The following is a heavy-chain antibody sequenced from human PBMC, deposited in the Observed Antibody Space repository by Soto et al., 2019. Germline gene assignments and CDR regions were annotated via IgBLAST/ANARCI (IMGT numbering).Heavy chain of an antibody. D-gene: IGHD3-10*02. CDR2: ITSEGDRT. Sequence: PGWSLRLSCLASGFSFSSCAMHVVRQAPGKGLEYVSGITSEGDRTWHADSVKGRFTISRDNSKSTLYLQVSSLRVEDTAVYYCVKGNQLLRYYFEYWGEGTQVTVSS. CDR1: GFSFSSCA. CDR3: VKGNQLLRYYFEY. V-gene: IGHV3-64D*06. J-gene: IGHJ4*02.